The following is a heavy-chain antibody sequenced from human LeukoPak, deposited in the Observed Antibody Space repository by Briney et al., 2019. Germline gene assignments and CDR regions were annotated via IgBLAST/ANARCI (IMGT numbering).Heavy chain of an antibody. CDR3: ARRVGSSSWYGVYYYMDV. V-gene: IGHV5-51*01. Sequence: GESLKISWKGSGYSFTSYWIGWVREMAGKGVGWMGIIYPGDSDTRDSPSYQGQVTISADKSISTAYLQWSSLKASDTAMYYCARRVGSSSWYGVYYYMDVWGKGTTVTVSS. D-gene: IGHD6-13*01. CDR1: GYSFTSYW. CDR2: IYPGDSDT. J-gene: IGHJ6*03.